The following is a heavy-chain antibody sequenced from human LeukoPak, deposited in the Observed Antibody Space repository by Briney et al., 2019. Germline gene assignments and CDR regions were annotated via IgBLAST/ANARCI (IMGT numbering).Heavy chain of an antibody. D-gene: IGHD2-15*01. CDR1: GGSISSGSYY. J-gene: IGHJ4*02. CDR2: IYTSGST. V-gene: IGHV4-61*02. Sequence: PSETLSLTCTVSGGSISSGSYYWSWIRQPAGKGLEWIGRIYTSGSTNYNPSLKSRVTISVDTSKNQFSLKLSSVTAADTAVYYCARDGCSGGSCHFDYWGQGTLVTVSS. CDR3: ARDGCSGGSCHFDY.